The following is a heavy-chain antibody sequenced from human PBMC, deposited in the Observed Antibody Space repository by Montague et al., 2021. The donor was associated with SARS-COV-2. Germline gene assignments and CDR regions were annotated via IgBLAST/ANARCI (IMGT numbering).Heavy chain of an antibody. CDR3: AKPLWFGELLAIGDY. V-gene: IGHV3-30*18. CDR2: ISYDGSNK. CDR1: GFTFSSYG. J-gene: IGHJ4*02. D-gene: IGHD3-10*01. Sequence: SLSLSCAASGFTFSSYGMHWVRQAPGKGLEWVAVISYDGSNKYYADSVKGRFTISRDNSKSTLYLQMNSLRAEDTAVYYCAKPLWFGELLAIGDYWGQGTLVTVSS.